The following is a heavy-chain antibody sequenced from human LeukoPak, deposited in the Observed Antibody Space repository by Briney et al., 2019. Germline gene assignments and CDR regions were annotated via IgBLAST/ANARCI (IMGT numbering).Heavy chain of an antibody. CDR1: GGSISSGGYY. CDR2: IYYSGST. D-gene: IGHD3-3*01. CDR3: ARVISRITIFGVVLPSDAFDI. Sequence: SETLSLTCTVSGGSISSGGYYWSWIRQHPGKGLEWIGYIYYSGSTYYNPSPKSRVTILVDTSKNQFSLKLSSVTAADTAVYYCARVISRITIFGVVLPSDAFDIWGQGTMVTVSS. J-gene: IGHJ3*02. V-gene: IGHV4-31*03.